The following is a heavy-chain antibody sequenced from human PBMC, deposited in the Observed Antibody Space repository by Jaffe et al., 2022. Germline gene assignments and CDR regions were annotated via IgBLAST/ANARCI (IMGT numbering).Heavy chain of an antibody. CDR3: ARGAGQQLVHYYYYMDV. D-gene: IGHD6-13*01. CDR2: INPNSGGT. V-gene: IGHV1-2*02. J-gene: IGHJ6*03. CDR1: GYTFTGYY. Sequence: QVQLVQSGAEVKKPGASVKVSCKASGYTFTGYYMHWVRQAPGQGLEWMGWINPNSGGTNYAQKFQGRVTMTRDTSISTAYMELSRLRSDDTAVYYCARGAGQQLVHYYYYMDVWGKGTTVTVSS.